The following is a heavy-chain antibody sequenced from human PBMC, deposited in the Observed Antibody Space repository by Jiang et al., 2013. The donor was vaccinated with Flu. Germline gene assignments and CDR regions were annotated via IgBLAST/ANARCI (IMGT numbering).Heavy chain of an antibody. V-gene: IGHV4-34*01. Sequence: LLKPSETLSLTCAVYGGSFSGYYWSWIRQPPGKGLEWIGEINHSGSTNYNPSLKSRVTISVDTSKNQFSLKLSSVTAADTAVYYCARLKSGGANYYDSSGYPHPWGQGTLVTVSS. D-gene: IGHD3-22*01. CDR3: ARLKSGGANYYDSSGYPHP. CDR2: INHSGST. CDR1: GGSFSGYY. J-gene: IGHJ5*02.